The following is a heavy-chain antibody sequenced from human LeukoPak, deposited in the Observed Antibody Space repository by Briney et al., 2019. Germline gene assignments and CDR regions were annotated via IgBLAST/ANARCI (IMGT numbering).Heavy chain of an antibody. D-gene: IGHD1-26*01. CDR3: ARDRDSGSYYDYFDY. Sequence: GRSLRLSCAASGFTFSSYGMHWVRQAPGKGLEWVAVISYDGSNKYYADSVKGRFTISRDNSKNTLYLQMNRLRAEDTAVYYCARDRDSGSYYDYFDYWGQGTLVTVSS. J-gene: IGHJ4*02. CDR2: ISYDGSNK. V-gene: IGHV3-30*03. CDR1: GFTFSSYG.